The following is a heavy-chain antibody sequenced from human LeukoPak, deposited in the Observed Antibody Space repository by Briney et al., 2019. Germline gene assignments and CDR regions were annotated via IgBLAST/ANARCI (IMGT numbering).Heavy chain of an antibody. D-gene: IGHD3-3*01. V-gene: IGHV3-20*04. J-gene: IGHJ4*02. CDR2: INWNGGGT. CDR1: GFTFHNHG. Sequence: GGSLRLSCAVSGFTFHNHGMSWVRQVPGKGLQWVSGINWNGGGTTYAESVKGRFIISRDNAKNSLYLQMNSLRAEDTALYYCARAGRFLEWFRPAFDSWGLGTLVTVSS. CDR3: ARAGRFLEWFRPAFDS.